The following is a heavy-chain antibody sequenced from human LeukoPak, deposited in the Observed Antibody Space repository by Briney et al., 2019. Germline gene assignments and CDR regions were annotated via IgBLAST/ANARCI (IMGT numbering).Heavy chain of an antibody. V-gene: IGHV3-23*01. CDR2: ISTNGANT. CDR3: AKDQSSTYYDFWSGYYPFDY. CDR1: GFTFSSYA. J-gene: IGHJ4*02. D-gene: IGHD3-3*01. Sequence: PGGSLRLSCAASGFTFSSYAMSWVRQAPGKGLEWVSAISTNGANTYYADSVKGRFTISRDSSKNTLYLQMNSLRAKDTAVYYCAKDQSSTYYDFWSGYYPFDYWGQGTLVTVSS.